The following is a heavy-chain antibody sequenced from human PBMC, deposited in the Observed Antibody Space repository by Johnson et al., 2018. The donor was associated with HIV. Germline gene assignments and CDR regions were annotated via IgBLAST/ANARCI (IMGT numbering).Heavy chain of an antibody. V-gene: IGHV3-30*04. Sequence: QVQLVESGGGVVQPGGSLRLSCAASGFTFSSYAMHWVRQAPGKGLEWVAVLSYDGSNKYYADSVKGRFTISRDNSKNTLDLKMHSLRAEDTAVYYCARLRVAFDTWGQGTMVTVSS. J-gene: IGHJ3*02. CDR2: LSYDGSNK. CDR3: ARLRVAFDT. CDR1: GFTFSSYA.